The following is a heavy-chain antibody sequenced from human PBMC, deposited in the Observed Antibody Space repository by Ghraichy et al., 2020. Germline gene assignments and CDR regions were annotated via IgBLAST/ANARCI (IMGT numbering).Heavy chain of an antibody. V-gene: IGHV3-48*02. CDR2: ISSSSSGI. J-gene: IGHJ4*02. Sequence: GGSLRLSCAASGFMFSIYSMNWVRQAPGKGLEWVSYISSSSSGIYYADSVKGRFTMSRDNAKNSLYLQMNSLRDEDTAVYYCARERDHLVDYWGQGTLVTFSS. CDR3: ARERDHLVDY. CDR1: GFMFSIYS.